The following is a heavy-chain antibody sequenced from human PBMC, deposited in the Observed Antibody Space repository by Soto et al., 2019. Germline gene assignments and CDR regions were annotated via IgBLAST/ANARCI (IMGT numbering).Heavy chain of an antibody. J-gene: IGHJ3*02. CDR2: INHSGST. CDR3: ARDEYGDYFRGNAFDI. CDR1: GGSFSGYY. Sequence: SETLSLTCAVYGGSFSGYYWSWIRQPPGKGLEWIGEINHSGSTNYNPSLKSRVTISVDTSKNQFSLKLSSVTAADTAVYYCARDEYGDYFRGNAFDIWGQGTMVTVSS. D-gene: IGHD4-17*01. V-gene: IGHV4-34*01.